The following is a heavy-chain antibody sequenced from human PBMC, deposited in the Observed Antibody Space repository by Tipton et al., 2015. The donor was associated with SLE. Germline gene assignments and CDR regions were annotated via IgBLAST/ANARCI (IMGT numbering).Heavy chain of an antibody. CDR3: ARGWVGATTWFDP. V-gene: IGHV4-59*01. J-gene: IGHJ5*02. CDR2: IYDSGST. CDR1: GYSITNTYY. Sequence: TLSLTCSVSGYSITNTYYWSWIRQAPGKGLEWIGYIYDSGSTYNPSLKSRVTISVDTSKNQFSLKLISVTAADTAVYFCARGWVGATTWFDPWGQGTLVTVSS. D-gene: IGHD1-26*01.